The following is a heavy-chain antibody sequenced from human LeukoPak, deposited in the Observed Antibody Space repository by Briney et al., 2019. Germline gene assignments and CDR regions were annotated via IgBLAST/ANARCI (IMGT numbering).Heavy chain of an antibody. CDR1: GYSFSSYW. V-gene: IGHV5-51*01. J-gene: IGHJ3*02. CDR2: IYRGDSDT. CDR3: ARHLALRDAFNI. Sequence: GKSLRISCKGSGYSFSSYWIGWVRHMPGKGLEWMGIIYRGDSDTRYSPSFQGQVTISADKSISTAYLQWSSLKASDTAMYYCARHLALRDAFNIWGQGTMVTVSS.